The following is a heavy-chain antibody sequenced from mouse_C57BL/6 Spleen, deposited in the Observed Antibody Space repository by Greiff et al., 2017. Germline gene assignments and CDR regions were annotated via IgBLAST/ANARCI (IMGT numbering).Heavy chain of an antibody. V-gene: IGHV1-78*01. CDR3: ARRYYSSSHWYFDV. CDR2: IYPIDGST. J-gene: IGHJ1*03. Sequence: VQLQQSDAELVQPGASVKISCKVSGYSFTDHTIHWMKQRPEQGLEWIGYIYPIDGSTKYNAKFKGKATLTADKSSSTADMQLNSLTSEDAAVYVSARRYYSSSHWYFDVWGTGTTVTVSS. CDR1: GYSFTDHT. D-gene: IGHD1-1*01.